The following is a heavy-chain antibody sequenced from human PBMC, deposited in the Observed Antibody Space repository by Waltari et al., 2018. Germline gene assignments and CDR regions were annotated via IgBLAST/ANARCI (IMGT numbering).Heavy chain of an antibody. D-gene: IGHD3-3*01. Sequence: EVQLVESGGGLVKPGGSLRLSCAASGFTFSSYSMNWVRQAPGKGLEWVSSISSSSSYIYYADSVNGRFTISRDNAKNSLYLQMNSLRAEDTAVYYCARGAFGVVTSYYYYYYYMDVWGKGTTVTISS. J-gene: IGHJ6*03. V-gene: IGHV3-21*01. CDR2: ISSSSSYI. CDR1: GFTFSSYS. CDR3: ARGAFGVVTSYYYYYYYMDV.